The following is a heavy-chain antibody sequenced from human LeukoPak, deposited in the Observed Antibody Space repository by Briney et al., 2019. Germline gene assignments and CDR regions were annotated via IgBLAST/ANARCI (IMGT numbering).Heavy chain of an antibody. Sequence: GGSLRLSCAASGFTFSSYDMHWVRHATGKGPEWVSAIGTAGDTYYPGSVKGRFTISRENAKNSLYLQMNSLRAGDTAVYYCARVRYQLLKDWYFDLWGRGTLVTVSS. CDR2: IGTAGDT. D-gene: IGHD2-2*01. J-gene: IGHJ2*01. CDR1: GFTFSSYD. V-gene: IGHV3-13*01. CDR3: ARVRYQLLKDWYFDL.